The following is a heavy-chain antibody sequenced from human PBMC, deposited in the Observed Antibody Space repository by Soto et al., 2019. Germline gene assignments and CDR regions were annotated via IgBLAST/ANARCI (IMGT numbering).Heavy chain of an antibody. CDR2: ITSSSSSL. D-gene: IGHD2-2*01. CDR3: ARVNGEYRHY. J-gene: IGHJ4*02. CDR1: GFAFRSYT. V-gene: IGHV3-21*01. Sequence: GGSLRLSCAASGFAFRSYTMNWVRQARGKGLEWVSSITSSSSSLFYADSVRGRFSISRDNARNSLFLQMNSLRAEDTAVYYCARVNGEYRHYWGQGTMATVYS.